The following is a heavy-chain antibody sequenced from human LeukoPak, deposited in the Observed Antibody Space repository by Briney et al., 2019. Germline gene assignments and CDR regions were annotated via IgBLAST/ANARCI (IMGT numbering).Heavy chain of an antibody. V-gene: IGHV3-23*01. CDR1: GFTFSSYA. CDR3: AKEFGSGYFDY. J-gene: IGHJ4*02. CDR2: ISNGGGGT. Sequence: GGSLRLSCAASGFTFSSYAMTWVRQAPGKGLEWVSAISNGGGGTYYADSVKGRFTISRDNSKNTLYLQMNSLGAEDTAVYFCAKEFGSGYFDYWGQGTLVTVSS. D-gene: IGHD2-15*01.